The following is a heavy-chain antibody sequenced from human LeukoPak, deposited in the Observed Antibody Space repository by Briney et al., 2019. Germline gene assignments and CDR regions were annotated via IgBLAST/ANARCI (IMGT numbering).Heavy chain of an antibody. J-gene: IGHJ4*02. CDR2: INHSGTT. CDR3: ARNLEDYSVDY. Sequence: PSETLSLTCTVSGGSISSSSYYWGWIRQPPGKGLESIGEINHSGTTNSNPSLKSRVTISVDTSKNPFSLKLSSVTDADTAVYYCARNLEDYSVDYWGQGTLVTVSS. CDR1: GGSISSSSYY. V-gene: IGHV4-39*07. D-gene: IGHD2-15*01.